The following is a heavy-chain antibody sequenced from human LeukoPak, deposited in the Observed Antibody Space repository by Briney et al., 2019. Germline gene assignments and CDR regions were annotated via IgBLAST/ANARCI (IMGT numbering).Heavy chain of an antibody. CDR3: ARKKGSRTYFDY. CDR1: GVSIFSSY. V-gene: IGHV4-59*08. CDR2: VHYSGST. J-gene: IGHJ4*02. Sequence: PSETLSLTCTVSGVSIFSSYWNWVRQPPGKGLEWIGYVHYSGSTNYNPSLKSRVTISVDTSKSQFSLKLSSVTAADTAVYYCARKKGSRTYFDYWGQGTLVTVSS.